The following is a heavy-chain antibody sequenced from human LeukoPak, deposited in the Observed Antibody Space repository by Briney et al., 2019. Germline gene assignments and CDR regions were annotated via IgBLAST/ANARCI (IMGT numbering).Heavy chain of an antibody. V-gene: IGHV3-23*01. Sequence: GGSLRLSCAAPGFIFSSYAMSWVRQAPGKGLEWVSGILSSGDSTYYGDSVKGRFTISRDNSKNTLYLQMNSLRAEDTAVYYCATYSSGYLYYIDYWGQGTLVTVSA. D-gene: IGHD6-19*01. CDR3: ATYSSGYLYYIDY. J-gene: IGHJ4*02. CDR1: GFIFSSYA. CDR2: ILSSGDST.